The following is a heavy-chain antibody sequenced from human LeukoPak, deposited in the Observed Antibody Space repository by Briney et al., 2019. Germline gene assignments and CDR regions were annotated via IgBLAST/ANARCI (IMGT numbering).Heavy chain of an antibody. D-gene: IGHD2-2*01. J-gene: IGHJ4*02. CDR1: GFTVSSNY. V-gene: IGHV3-66*01. CDR2: IYSGGST. Sequence: GGSLRLSCAASGFTVSSNYMSWVRQAPGKGLEWVSVIYSGGSTYYADSVKGRFTISRDNSKNTLYLQMNSLRAEDTAVYYCARGLNVVVPAAMNYFDYWAREPWSPSPQ. CDR3: ARGLNVVVPAAMNYFDY.